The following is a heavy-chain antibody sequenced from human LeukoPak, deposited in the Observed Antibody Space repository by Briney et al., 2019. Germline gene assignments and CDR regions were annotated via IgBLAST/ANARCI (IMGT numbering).Heavy chain of an antibody. Sequence: PGGSLRLSCAASGFTFSGSALHWVRQASGKGLEWIGRIRSKTNNYATTYAASVTGRFTISRDDAENTAYLQMNSLRAEDTAVYYCARVGARLGAFDIWGQGTMVTVSS. D-gene: IGHD6-25*01. V-gene: IGHV3-73*01. CDR3: ARVGARLGAFDI. CDR2: IRSKTNNYAT. J-gene: IGHJ3*02. CDR1: GFTFSGSA.